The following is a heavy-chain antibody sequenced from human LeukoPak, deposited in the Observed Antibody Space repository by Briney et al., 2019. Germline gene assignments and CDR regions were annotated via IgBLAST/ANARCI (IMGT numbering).Heavy chain of an antibody. CDR1: GGSISSYY. Sequence: SETLSLTCTVSGGSISSYYWSWIRQSPGKGLEWIGYIYYNGNTNYNPSLKSRVTISVDTSKNQFSLKLRSVTAADTAMYYCARHSFSGQQLGTGTFDYWGQGTLVTVSS. V-gene: IGHV4-59*01. J-gene: IGHJ4*02. D-gene: IGHD6-13*01. CDR3: ARHSFSGQQLGTGTFDY. CDR2: IYYNGNT.